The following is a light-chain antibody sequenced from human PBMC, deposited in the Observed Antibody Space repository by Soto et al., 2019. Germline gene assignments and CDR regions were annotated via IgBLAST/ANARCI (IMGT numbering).Light chain of an antibody. Sequence: EIILTQSPATLSLSPGERATLSCRASQSVSSSYLAWYQQKPGQAPRLLIYGASSRATGIPDRFSGSGSGTDFTLTISSLEPEDFAVYYCQQRSNWLFTFGQGTRLEIK. CDR3: QQRSNWLFT. J-gene: IGKJ5*01. CDR1: QSVSSSY. V-gene: IGKV3D-20*02. CDR2: GAS.